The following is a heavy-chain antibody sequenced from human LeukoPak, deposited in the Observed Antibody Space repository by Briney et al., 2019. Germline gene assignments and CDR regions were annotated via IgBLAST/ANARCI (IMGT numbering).Heavy chain of an antibody. V-gene: IGHV3-33*01. CDR3: ARDLNAAKNGLHYGADC. D-gene: IGHD3-16*01. CDR2: ISYDGNDR. Sequence: GGSLRLSCEASGFTFSSYGMHWVRQAPGKGLEWVAIISYDGNDRYYVDSVRGRFTISGDNSKNTVDLQMDSLRAEDTAVYYCARDLNAAKNGLHYGADCWGQGSLVIVSS. CDR1: GFTFSSYG. J-gene: IGHJ4*02.